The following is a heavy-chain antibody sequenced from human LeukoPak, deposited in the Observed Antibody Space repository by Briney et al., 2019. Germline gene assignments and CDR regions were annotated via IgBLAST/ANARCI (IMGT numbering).Heavy chain of an antibody. D-gene: IGHD2-15*01. Sequence: SETLSLTCTVSGGSISSYYWSWIRQPPGKGLEWIGYIYYSGSTNYNPSLKSRVTISVDTSKNQFSLKLSSVTAADTAVYYCARALISGGSYNWFDPWGQGTPVTVSS. V-gene: IGHV4-59*01. CDR3: ARALISGGSYNWFDP. CDR1: GGSISSYY. CDR2: IYYSGST. J-gene: IGHJ5*02.